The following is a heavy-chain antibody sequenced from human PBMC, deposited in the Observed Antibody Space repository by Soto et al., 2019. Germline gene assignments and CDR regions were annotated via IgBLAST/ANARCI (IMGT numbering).Heavy chain of an antibody. D-gene: IGHD4-17*01. CDR1: SVSNAW. CDR3: TTVSYGDYPY. CDR2: IKSKTDGGTT. Sequence: SVSNAWMNWVRQAPGKGLEWFGRIKSKTDGGTTDYAAPVKGRFTISRDDSKNTLYLQMNSLKTEDTAVYYCTTVSYGDYPYWGQGTLVTVSS. J-gene: IGHJ4*02. V-gene: IGHV3-15*07.